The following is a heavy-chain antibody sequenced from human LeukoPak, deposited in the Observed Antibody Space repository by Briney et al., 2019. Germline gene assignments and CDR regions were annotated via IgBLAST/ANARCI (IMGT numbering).Heavy chain of an antibody. CDR1: GHSISSGYY. D-gene: IGHD4-11*01. CDR3: ARHRGDNSNPRYYFYYMDV. Sequence: PSETVSLTCSVSGHSISSGYYWGWIRQPPGKGLEWIGTMYHRWSTYYNPSLKSRVTMSGDTSKNHFSLKLSSVIAADAAVYYCARHRGDNSNPRYYFYYMDVWGKGTTVTVSS. CDR2: MYHRWST. V-gene: IGHV4-38-2*01. J-gene: IGHJ6*03.